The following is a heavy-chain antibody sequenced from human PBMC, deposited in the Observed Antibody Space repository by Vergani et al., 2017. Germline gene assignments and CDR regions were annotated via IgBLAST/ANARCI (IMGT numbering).Heavy chain of an antibody. CDR3: AKEPLKSILPYYFDY. V-gene: IGHV3-23*01. CDR1: GFTFSSYA. Sequence: EVQLLESGGGLVQPGGSLRLSCAASGFTFSSYAMSWVRQAPGKGLEWVSAISGSGGSTYYADSVKGRFPISRDTSKNTLYLQMNSLRAEDTAVYYCAKEPLKSILPYYFDYWGQGTLVTVSS. CDR2: ISGSGGST. J-gene: IGHJ4*02.